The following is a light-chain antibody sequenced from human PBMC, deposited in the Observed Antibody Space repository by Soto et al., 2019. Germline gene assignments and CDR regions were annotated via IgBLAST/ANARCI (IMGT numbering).Light chain of an antibody. Sequence: EIGRTQSPATLSVSPGERATLSCRASQSVRSNLAWYQQKPGQAPRLLIYGASTRATGIPARFSGSGSGTEFTLTISSLQSEDFAVYYCQQYNNWPRTFGEGTKVDIK. J-gene: IGKJ1*01. CDR1: QSVRSN. CDR2: GAS. CDR3: QQYNNWPRT. V-gene: IGKV3-15*01.